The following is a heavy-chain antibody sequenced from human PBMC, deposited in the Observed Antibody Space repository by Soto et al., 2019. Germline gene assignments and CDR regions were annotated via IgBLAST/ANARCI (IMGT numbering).Heavy chain of an antibody. D-gene: IGHD5-12*01. CDR3: ARHNKNGYTFVTFDI. CDR2: IYTGDSDT. CDR1: GYNFTTYW. J-gene: IGHJ3*02. V-gene: IGHV5-51*01. Sequence: GESLKISCKGSGYNFTTYWIGWVRQMPGKGLEWMGIIYTGDSDTRYSPSFQGQVTISADKSISTAYLQWSSLKASDTAMYYCARHNKNGYTFVTFDIWGQGTMVTVSS.